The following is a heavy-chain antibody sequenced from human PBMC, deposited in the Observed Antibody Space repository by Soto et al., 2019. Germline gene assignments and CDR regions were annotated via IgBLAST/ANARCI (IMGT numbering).Heavy chain of an antibody. V-gene: IGHV3-66*01. Sequence: EVQLVESGGGLVQPGGSLRLSCAASGFTVSSKYMSWVRQAPGKGLEWVSLIQSGGPTYYADSVKGRFTISRDTSENTVHLQMDSLRAEDTAVYYWARDDVLCDGGRCYGVPLDVWGKGTKVTVSS. D-gene: IGHD2-15*01. CDR3: ARDDVLCDGGRCYGVPLDV. J-gene: IGHJ6*04. CDR2: IQSGGPT. CDR1: GFTVSSKY.